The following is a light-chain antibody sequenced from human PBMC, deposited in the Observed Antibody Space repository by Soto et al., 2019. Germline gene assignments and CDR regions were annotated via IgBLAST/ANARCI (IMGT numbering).Light chain of an antibody. CDR1: QTISSW. V-gene: IGKV1-5*03. J-gene: IGKJ1*01. Sequence: DIQITQSPSSLSAPVGDRVTITFRASQTISSWLAWYQQKPGKAPKLLIYKASTLKSGVPSRFSGSGSGTEFTLTISSLQPDDFATYYCQHYNSYSEACGQGTKGDIK. CDR3: QHYNSYSEA. CDR2: KAS.